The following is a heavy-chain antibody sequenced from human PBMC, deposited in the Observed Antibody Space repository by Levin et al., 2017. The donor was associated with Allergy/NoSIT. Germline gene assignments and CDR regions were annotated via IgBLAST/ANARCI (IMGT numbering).Heavy chain of an antibody. D-gene: IGHD4-23*01. CDR3: ARNYGGNYYGMDV. Sequence: KISCKASGGTFSSYAISWVRQAPGQGLEWMGGIIPIFGTANYAQKFQGRVTITADESTSTAYMELSSLRSEDTAVYYCARNYGGNYYGMDVWGQGTTVTVSS. CDR1: GGTFSSYA. V-gene: IGHV1-69*01. J-gene: IGHJ6*02. CDR2: IIPIFGTA.